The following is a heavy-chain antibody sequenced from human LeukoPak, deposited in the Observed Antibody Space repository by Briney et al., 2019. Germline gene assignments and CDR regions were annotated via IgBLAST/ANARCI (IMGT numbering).Heavy chain of an antibody. Sequence: PGGSLRLSCAASGFTFDDYTMHWVRQAPGKGLEWVSLISWDGGSTYYADSVKGRFTISRDDAKNTLYLQMNSLRAEDTAMYYCARITMVRGRAPWGQGTLVTVSS. V-gene: IGHV3-43*01. CDR3: ARITMVRGRAP. CDR1: GFTFDDYT. D-gene: IGHD3-10*01. CDR2: ISWDGGST. J-gene: IGHJ5*02.